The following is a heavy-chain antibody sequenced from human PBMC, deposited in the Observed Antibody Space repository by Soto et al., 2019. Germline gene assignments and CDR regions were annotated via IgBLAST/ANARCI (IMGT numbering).Heavy chain of an antibody. Sequence: PSETLSLTCTVSGGSISSGDYYWSWIRQPPGKGLEWIGYIYYSGSTYYNPSLKSRVTISVDTSKNQFSLKLSSVTAADTAVYYCARDWVPAADETYYYYYGMDVWGQGTTVTVSS. D-gene: IGHD2-2*01. CDR2: IYYSGST. CDR3: ARDWVPAADETYYYYYGMDV. V-gene: IGHV4-30-4*01. CDR1: GGSISSGDYY. J-gene: IGHJ6*02.